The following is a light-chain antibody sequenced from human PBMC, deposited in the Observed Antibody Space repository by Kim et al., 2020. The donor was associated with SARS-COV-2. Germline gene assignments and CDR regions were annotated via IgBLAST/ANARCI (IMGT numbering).Light chain of an antibody. J-gene: IGKJ2*01. CDR2: SAS. Sequence: SPGDRATLSCRASQGINNNLIAWYRQRPGQAPSLLIYSASTRAAGIPDRFSGSGYRTDFSLTISRLEPEDFAVYYCQQYGSSPQTFGQGTKVDIK. V-gene: IGKV3-20*01. CDR3: QQYGSSPQT. CDR1: QGINNNL.